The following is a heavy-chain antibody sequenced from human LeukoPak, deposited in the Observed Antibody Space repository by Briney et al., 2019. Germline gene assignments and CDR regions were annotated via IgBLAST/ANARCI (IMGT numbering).Heavy chain of an antibody. CDR2: IWYDGSNK. J-gene: IGHJ6*04. Sequence: PGGSLRLSCAASGFTFSSYGMHWVRQAPGKGLEWVAVIWYDGSNKYYADSVKGRFTISRDNSKNTLYLQMNSLRAEDTAVYYCARNCRPIAAAGDGMDVWGKGTTVTVSS. V-gene: IGHV3-33*01. CDR1: GFTFSSYG. CDR3: ARNCRPIAAAGDGMDV. D-gene: IGHD6-13*01.